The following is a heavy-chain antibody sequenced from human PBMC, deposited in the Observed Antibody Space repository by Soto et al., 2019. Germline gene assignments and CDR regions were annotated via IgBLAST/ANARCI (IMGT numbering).Heavy chain of an antibody. D-gene: IGHD6-13*01. Sequence: SVKVSCKASGGTFSSSALSWVRHAPGQGLEWMGGIIPIFGTANYAQKFQGRVTITADESTSTAYMELSSLRSEDTAVYYCASEGVRDSSTWIFDYWGQGTLVTVSS. CDR1: GGTFSSSA. V-gene: IGHV1-69*13. J-gene: IGHJ4*02. CDR2: IIPIFGTA. CDR3: ASEGVRDSSTWIFDY.